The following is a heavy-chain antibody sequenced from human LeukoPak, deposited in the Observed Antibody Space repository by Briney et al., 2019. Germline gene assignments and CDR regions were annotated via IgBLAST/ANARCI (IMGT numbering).Heavy chain of an antibody. Sequence: SETLSLTCTVSGGSISSGGYYWSWIRQPPGKGLEWIGYIYHSGSTYYNPSLKSRVTISVDTSKNQFSLKLSSVTAADTAVYYCARHSDSSGYTTFHIWGQGTMVTVSS. J-gene: IGHJ3*02. V-gene: IGHV4-30-2*01. D-gene: IGHD3-22*01. CDR2: IYHSGST. CDR3: ARHSDSSGYTTFHI. CDR1: GGSISSGGYY.